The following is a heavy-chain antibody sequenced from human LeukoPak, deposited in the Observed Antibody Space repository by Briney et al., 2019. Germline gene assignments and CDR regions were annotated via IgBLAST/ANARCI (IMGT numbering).Heavy chain of an antibody. Sequence: GGSLRLSCAASGFTFGNSWVHWVRQAPGKGLVWVSLINADGSTTTYADSVRGRFTISRDNARNTVSLQMNSLTIEDTAVYYCVVVVEPPDSDGFDVWGQGTMITVSS. CDR3: VVVVEPPDSDGFDV. V-gene: IGHV3-74*01. CDR1: GFTFGNSW. CDR2: INADGSTT. J-gene: IGHJ3*01. D-gene: IGHD1-14*01.